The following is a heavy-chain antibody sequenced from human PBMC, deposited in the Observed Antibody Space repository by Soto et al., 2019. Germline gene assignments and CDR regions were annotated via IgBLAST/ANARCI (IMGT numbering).Heavy chain of an antibody. CDR3: ARTKLDSYPYYYYYMDV. CDR2: INHSGST. J-gene: IGHJ6*03. Sequence: PSETLSLTCTVSGGSISSGGYYWSWIRQPPGKGLEWIEEINHSGSTNYNPSLKSRVTISVDTSKNQFSLKLSSVTAADTAVYYCARTKLDSYPYYYYYMDVWGKGTTVTVSS. D-gene: IGHD1-7*01. V-gene: IGHV4-61*08. CDR1: GGSISSGGYY.